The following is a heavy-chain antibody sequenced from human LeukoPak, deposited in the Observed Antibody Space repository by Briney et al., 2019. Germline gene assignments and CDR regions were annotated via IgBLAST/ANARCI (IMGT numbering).Heavy chain of an antibody. CDR3: AKDLGPRGYCSSTSCFELGAFDY. J-gene: IGHJ4*02. D-gene: IGHD2-2*01. V-gene: IGHV3-23*01. CDR2: ISGSGGST. Sequence: PGGSQRLSCAASGFTFSSYAMSWVRQAPGKGLEWVSAISGSGGSTYYADSVKGRFTISRDNSKNTLYLQMNSLRAEDTAVYYCAKDLGPRGYCSSTSCFELGAFDYWGQGTLVTVSS. CDR1: GFTFSSYA.